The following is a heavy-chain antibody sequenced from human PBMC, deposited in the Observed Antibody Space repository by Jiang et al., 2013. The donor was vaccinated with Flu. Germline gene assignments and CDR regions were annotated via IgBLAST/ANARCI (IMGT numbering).Heavy chain of an antibody. CDR3: ARCGLPAPSYFDY. D-gene: IGHD2-21*01. CDR2: IDWDDDK. CDR1: GFSLSTSGMC. Sequence: KPTQTLTLTCTFSGFSLSTSGMCVSWIRQPLGKALEWLARIDWDDDKYYSTSLKTRLTISKDTSKNQVVLTMTNMDPVDTATYYCARCGLPAPSYFDYWGQGTLVTVSS. V-gene: IGHV2-70*11. J-gene: IGHJ4*02.